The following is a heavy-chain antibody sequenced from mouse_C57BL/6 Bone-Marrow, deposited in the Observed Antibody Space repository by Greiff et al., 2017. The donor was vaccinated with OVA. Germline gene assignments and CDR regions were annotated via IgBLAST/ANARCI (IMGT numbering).Heavy chain of an antibody. Sequence: VQLQQSGAELARPGASVKLSCKASGYTFTSYGISWVKQRTGQGLEWIGEIYPRSGNTYYNEKFKGKATLTADKSSSTAYMELRSLTSEDSAVYFCARNEDYYGKDFDVWGTGTTVTVSS. D-gene: IGHD1-1*01. J-gene: IGHJ1*03. V-gene: IGHV1-81*01. CDR3: ARNEDYYGKDFDV. CDR2: IYPRSGNT. CDR1: GYTFTSYG.